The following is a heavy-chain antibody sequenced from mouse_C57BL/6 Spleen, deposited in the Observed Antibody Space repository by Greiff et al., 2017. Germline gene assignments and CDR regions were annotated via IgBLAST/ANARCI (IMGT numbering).Heavy chain of an antibody. CDR2: IYPGSGNT. J-gene: IGHJ2*01. V-gene: IGHV1-66*01. D-gene: IGHD1-1*01. Sequence: VQLQQSGPELVKPGASVKISCTASGYSFTSYYIHWVKQRPGQGLEWIGWIYPGSGNTKYNETFKGKATLTADTSSSTAYRQLSSRTSEDSAVYDCARDVYFYFDYWGQGATLTVSS. CDR1: GYSFTSYY. CDR3: ARDVYFYFDY.